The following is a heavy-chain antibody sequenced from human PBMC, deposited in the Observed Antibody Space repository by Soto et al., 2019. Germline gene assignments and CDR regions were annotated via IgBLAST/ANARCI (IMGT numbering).Heavy chain of an antibody. D-gene: IGHD3-10*01. V-gene: IGHV4-34*01. CDR3: ARGGPGYDYGSCSYYRNYHYGKAV. J-gene: IGHJ6*02. Sequence: PSETLSLTCAVYGGSFSGYYWSWIRQPPGKGLEWIGEINHSGSTNYNPTLKSRVTISVDTPKNQFSLKLSSVTAADTAVYYCARGGPGYDYGSCSYYRNYHYGKAVWGQGTTVPGSS. CDR1: GGSFSGYY. CDR2: INHSGST.